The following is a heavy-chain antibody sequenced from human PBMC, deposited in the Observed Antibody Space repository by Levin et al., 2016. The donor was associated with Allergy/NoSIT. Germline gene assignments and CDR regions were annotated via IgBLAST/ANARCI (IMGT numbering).Heavy chain of an antibody. J-gene: IGHJ4*02. D-gene: IGHD1-1*01. CDR2: TRNKVDGYII. Sequence: GESLKISCAASGFTLSDHYMDWVRQVPGKGLEWVARTRNKVDGYIIEYAASVRGRFTMSRDASKNSVYLQMNSLKNEDTAVYFCARAGYAKGFDYWGQGTLVTVSS. CDR3: ARAGYAKGFDY. V-gene: IGHV3-72*01. CDR1: GFTLSDHY.